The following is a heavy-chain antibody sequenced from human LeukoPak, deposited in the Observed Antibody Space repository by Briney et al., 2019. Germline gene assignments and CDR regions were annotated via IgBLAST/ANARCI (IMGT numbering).Heavy chain of an antibody. Sequence: ASAKVSCKASGYTFTSYGISWVRQAPGQGLEWMGWISAYNGNTNYAQKLQGRVTMTTDTSTSTAYMELRSLRSDDTAVYYCARVGRYYDILTGYYTGYYYYYMDVWGKGTTVTVSS. CDR2: ISAYNGNT. CDR3: ARVGRYYDILTGYYTGYYYYYMDV. D-gene: IGHD3-9*01. CDR1: GYTFTSYG. V-gene: IGHV1-18*01. J-gene: IGHJ6*03.